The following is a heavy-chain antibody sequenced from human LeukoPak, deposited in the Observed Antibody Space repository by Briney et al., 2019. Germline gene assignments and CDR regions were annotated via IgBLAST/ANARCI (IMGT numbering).Heavy chain of an antibody. CDR1: GGSISSYY. V-gene: IGHV4-59*08. CDR3: ARASSGFRFDP. D-gene: IGHD6-19*01. Sequence: SETLSLTCTVSGGSISSYYWSWIRQPPGKGLEWIGYIYYSGSTNYNPSLKSRVTISVDTSKNQFSLKLSSVTAADTAVYYCARASSGFRFDPWGQGTLVTVSS. CDR2: IYYSGST. J-gene: IGHJ5*02.